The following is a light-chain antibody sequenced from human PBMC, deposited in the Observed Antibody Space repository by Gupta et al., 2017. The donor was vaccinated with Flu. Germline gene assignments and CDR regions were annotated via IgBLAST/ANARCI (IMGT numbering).Light chain of an antibody. CDR1: QGTSVY. J-gene: IGKJ1*01. CDR2: AAS. V-gene: IGKV1-39*01. Sequence: DVQMTQSPSSLSASVGDRVIITCRASQGTSVYLNWYQQKPGKPPKLLIYAASTLHSGVPSRFSGSGYETDFTLTIDGLKPDDVATYYCQQSLFTPRTFGQGTKVEVK. CDR3: QQSLFTPRT.